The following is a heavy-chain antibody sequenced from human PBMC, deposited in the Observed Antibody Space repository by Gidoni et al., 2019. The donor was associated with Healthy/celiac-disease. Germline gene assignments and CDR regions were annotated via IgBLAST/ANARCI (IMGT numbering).Heavy chain of an antibody. CDR2: INSDGSST. Sequence: EVQLVESGGGLVQPEGSLRLSCAASGFTFSSYWMHWVRQAPGKGLVWVSRINSDGSSTSYADSVKGRFTISRDNAKNTLYLQMNSLRAEDTAVYYCARNPGDGWWCMGSWGQGTLVTVSS. CDR1: GFTFSSYW. D-gene: IGHD2-8*02. J-gene: IGHJ5*02. V-gene: IGHV3-74*01. CDR3: ARNPGDGWWCMGS.